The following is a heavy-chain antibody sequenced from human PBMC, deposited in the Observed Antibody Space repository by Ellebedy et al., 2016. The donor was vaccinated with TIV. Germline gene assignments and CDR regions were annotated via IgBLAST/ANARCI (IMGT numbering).Heavy chain of an antibody. J-gene: IGHJ5*02. CDR3: ARVYGAFNWFDP. Sequence: AASVKVSCKASGYTFTNYAMHWVRQAPGQRLEWMGWINAGNGNTKYSQKFQGRVTITRDTSASTAYMELSSLRSEDTAVYYCARVYGAFNWFDPWGQGTLFTVSS. CDR1: GYTFTNYA. V-gene: IGHV1-3*01. CDR2: INAGNGNT. D-gene: IGHD3-10*01.